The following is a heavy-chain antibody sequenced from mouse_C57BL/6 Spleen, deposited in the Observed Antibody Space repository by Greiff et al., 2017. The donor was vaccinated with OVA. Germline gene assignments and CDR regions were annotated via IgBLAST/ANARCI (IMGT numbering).Heavy chain of an antibody. J-gene: IGHJ2*01. CDR1: GYTFTDYE. CDR2: IDPETGGT. D-gene: IGHD2-2*01. V-gene: IGHV1-15*01. CDR3: TRWGMVTTVDY. Sequence: VQLQQSGAELVRPGASVTLSCKASGYTFTDYEMHWVKQTPVHGLEWIGAIDPETGGTAYNQKFKGKAILTADKSSSTAYMELRSLTSEDSAVYYCTRWGMVTTVDYWGQGTTLTVSS.